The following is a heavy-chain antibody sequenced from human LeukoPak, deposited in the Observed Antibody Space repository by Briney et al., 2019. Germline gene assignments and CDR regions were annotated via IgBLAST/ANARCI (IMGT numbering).Heavy chain of an antibody. J-gene: IGHJ6*03. CDR2: INHSGST. CDR3: ARAIAAGGHYYYYMDV. V-gene: IGHV4-34*01. Sequence: PSETLSLTCAVYGGSFSGYYWSWIRQPPGKGLEWIGEINHSGSTNYNPSLKSRVTISVDTSKNQFSLKLSSVTAADTAVYYCARAIAAGGHYYYYMDVWGKGTTVTVSS. CDR1: GGSFSGYY. D-gene: IGHD6-13*01.